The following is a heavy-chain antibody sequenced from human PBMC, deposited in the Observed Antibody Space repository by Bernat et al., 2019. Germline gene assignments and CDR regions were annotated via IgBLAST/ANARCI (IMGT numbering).Heavy chain of an antibody. V-gene: IGHV3-15*01. CDR3: TVGVEFDP. CDR1: GFTFSNAW. D-gene: IGHD2-8*01. CDR2: IKSKTVGETT. J-gene: IGHJ5*02. Sequence: EVQLVESGGGLVKPGGSLRVSCAASGFTFSNAWMNWVRQTPGKGLEWVGRIKSKTVGETTDYAAPVKGRFTISRDDSKNTVYLQMNSLKTEDTAVYYCTVGVEFDPRGQGTLVTVSS.